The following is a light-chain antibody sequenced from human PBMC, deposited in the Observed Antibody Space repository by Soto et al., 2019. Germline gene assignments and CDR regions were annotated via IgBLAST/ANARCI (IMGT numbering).Light chain of an antibody. J-gene: IGKJ1*01. Sequence: EIVLTQSPATLSLSPGERATLSCRAIRIVINNYLAWYQQKPGQAPRLLIYGASTRATGIPDRFSGSGSGTDFTLTITRLEPEDFAVFYCQQYGNTPWTFGQGTKVDIK. CDR1: RIVINNY. CDR3: QQYGNTPWT. CDR2: GAS. V-gene: IGKV3-20*01.